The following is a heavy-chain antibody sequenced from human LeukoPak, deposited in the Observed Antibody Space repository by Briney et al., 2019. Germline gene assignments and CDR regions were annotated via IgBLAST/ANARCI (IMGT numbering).Heavy chain of an antibody. CDR3: ATEIERVIFDSPWGNYRSFES. CDR1: GYSLSESS. J-gene: IGHJ4*02. V-gene: IGHV1-24*01. D-gene: IGHD3-16*02. CDR2: FDPEDAET. Sequence: ASVKVSCKVSGYSLSESSIHWVRQALGKGLEWMGGFDPEDAETVYAQNLQGRVSVTEDTSIDTAYMELSSLTSDDTAVYYCATEIERVIFDSPWGNYRSFESWGQGTLVTVSS.